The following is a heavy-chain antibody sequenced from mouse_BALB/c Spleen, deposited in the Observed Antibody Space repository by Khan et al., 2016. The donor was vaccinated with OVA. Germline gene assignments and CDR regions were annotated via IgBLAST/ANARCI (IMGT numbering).Heavy chain of an antibody. CDR2: LSNRGTTT. CDR1: GFTFSDYY. D-gene: IGHD1-1*02. J-gene: IGHJ3*01. CDR3: GREGDGGGPAY. Sequence: EVELVESGGGLVQPGGSLKLSCATSGFTFSDYYMYWVRQTPEKRLEWVAYLSNRGTTTYYPDTVRGRFTISRDNAKNTLYLQMSRLESEDTAMYYCGREGDGGGPAYWGQGTLVTVSA. V-gene: IGHV5-12*02.